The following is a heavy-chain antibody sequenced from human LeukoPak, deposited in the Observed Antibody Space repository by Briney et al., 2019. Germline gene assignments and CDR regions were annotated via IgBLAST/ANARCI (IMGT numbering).Heavy chain of an antibody. V-gene: IGHV4-30-4*08. J-gene: IGHJ6*02. D-gene: IGHD3-10*01. Sequence: SETLSLTCAVYGGSFIGYYWSWIRQPPGKGLEWIGYIYYSGSTYYNPSLKSRVTISVDTSKNQFSLKLSSVTAADTAVYYCARQPGKYGSGSYPYYYYGMDVWGQGTTVTVSS. CDR1: GGSFIGYY. CDR2: IYYSGST. CDR3: ARQPGKYGSGSYPYYYYGMDV.